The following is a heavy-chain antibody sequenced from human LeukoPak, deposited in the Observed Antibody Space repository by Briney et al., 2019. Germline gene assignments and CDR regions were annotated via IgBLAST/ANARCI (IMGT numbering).Heavy chain of an antibody. D-gene: IGHD6-19*01. CDR3: ARSNGYSSGWHDY. Sequence: GGSLRLSCAASGFTFSSYSMNWVRQAPGKGLEWVSYISSSSSTIYYADSVKGRFTISRDNAKNSLSLQMNSLRDEDTAVYYCARSNGYSSGWHDYWGQGTLVTVSS. V-gene: IGHV3-48*02. J-gene: IGHJ4*02. CDR2: ISSSSSTI. CDR1: GFTFSSYS.